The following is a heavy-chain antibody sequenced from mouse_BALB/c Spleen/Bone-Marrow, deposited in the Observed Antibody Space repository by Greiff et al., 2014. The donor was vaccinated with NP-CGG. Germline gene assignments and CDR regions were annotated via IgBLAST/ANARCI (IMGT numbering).Heavy chain of an antibody. V-gene: IGHV5-12*02. CDR3: ARLGDYPYFDY. CDR1: GFSFSDYY. D-gene: IGHD2-4*01. Sequence: VQLKDSGGGLVQPGGSLKLSCATSGFSFSDYYMYWIRQTPEKRLEWVAYISNGGGSTYYPDTVKGRFTISRDNAKNTLYLQMSRLKSEDTAMYYCARLGDYPYFDYWGQGTTLTVSS. CDR2: ISNGGGST. J-gene: IGHJ2*01.